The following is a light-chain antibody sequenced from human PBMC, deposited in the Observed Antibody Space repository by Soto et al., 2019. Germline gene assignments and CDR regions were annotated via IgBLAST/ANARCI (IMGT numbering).Light chain of an antibody. CDR3: CSYAGSSTYV. V-gene: IGLV2-23*01. CDR2: EDS. J-gene: IGLJ1*01. Sequence: QSVLTQPASVSGSPGQSLTISCTGTSSDVGSYNLVSWYQQLPGKAPKLMIYEDSKRPSGVSNRFSGSKSGNTASLTISGLQAEDEADYFCCSYAGSSTYVFGTGTKVTVL. CDR1: SSDVGSYNL.